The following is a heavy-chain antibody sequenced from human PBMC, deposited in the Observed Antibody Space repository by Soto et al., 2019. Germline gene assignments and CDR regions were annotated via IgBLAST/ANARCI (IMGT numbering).Heavy chain of an antibody. CDR3: ARAGRVGTFFDF. D-gene: IGHD2-21*02. CDR1: GGSFSGYY. CDR2: INHSGRS. J-gene: IGHJ4*02. V-gene: IGHV4-34*01. Sequence: SETLSLTCGVYGGSFSGYYWSWISQYPGKGLEWIGEINHSGRSNYNPSLKSRLTISEDTSKNQFSLKLTSVTAADTAVYYCARAGRVGTFFDFWGPGTLVT.